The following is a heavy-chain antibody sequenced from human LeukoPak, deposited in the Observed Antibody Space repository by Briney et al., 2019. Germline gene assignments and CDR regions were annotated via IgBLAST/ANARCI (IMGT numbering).Heavy chain of an antibody. Sequence: SETLSLTCTVSGGSISSYYWSWIRQPPGKGLEWIGYIYYSGSTNYNPSLKSRVTTSVDTSKNQFSLKLSSVTAADTAVYYCARGLSYYYGSGSYYPNWFDPWGQGTLVTVS. CDR2: IYYSGST. J-gene: IGHJ5*02. V-gene: IGHV4-59*01. D-gene: IGHD3-10*01. CDR1: GGSISSYY. CDR3: ARGLSYYYGSGSYYPNWFDP.